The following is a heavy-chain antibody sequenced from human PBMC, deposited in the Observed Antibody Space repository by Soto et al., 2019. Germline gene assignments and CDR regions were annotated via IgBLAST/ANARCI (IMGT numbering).Heavy chain of an antibody. CDR2: ISYDGSNK. D-gene: IGHD6-13*01. CDR3: ATDREAAAVYYFDY. Sequence: QVQLVESGGGVVQPGRSLRLSCAASGFTFSSYGMHWVRQAPGKGLEWVAVISYDGSNKYYADSVKGRFTISRDNSKNTLYLQMNSLRAEDTAVYYCATDREAAAVYYFDYWGQGPLVTVSS. V-gene: IGHV3-30*03. J-gene: IGHJ4*02. CDR1: GFTFSSYG.